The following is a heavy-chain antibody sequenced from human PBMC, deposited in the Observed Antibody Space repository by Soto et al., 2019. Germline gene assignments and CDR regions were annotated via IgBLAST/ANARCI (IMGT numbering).Heavy chain of an antibody. D-gene: IGHD2-15*01. CDR3: ARGAVAADGMDV. J-gene: IGHJ6*02. Sequence: QVQLVESGGCLVKPGGSLRLSCAASGFTFSDYYMSWIRQAPGKGLEWVSYISSSSSYTNYADSVKGRFTISRDNAKNSLYLLMNSLRAEDTAVYYCARGAVAADGMDVWGQGTTVTVSS. CDR1: GFTFSDYY. V-gene: IGHV3-11*05. CDR2: ISSSSSYT.